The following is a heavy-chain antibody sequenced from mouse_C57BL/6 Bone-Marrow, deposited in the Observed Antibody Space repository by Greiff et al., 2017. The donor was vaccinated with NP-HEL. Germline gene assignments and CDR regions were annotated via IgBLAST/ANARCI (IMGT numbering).Heavy chain of an antibody. Sequence: QVQLQQPGAELVRPGTSVKLSCKASGYTFTSYWMHWVKQRPGQGLEWIGVIDPSDSYTSYNPKFHGHATLTVDTSSSTAYMKRSSLTSADSAVYYCADDGYYGYFDYWGQGTTLTVSS. CDR2: IDPSDSYT. CDR3: ADDGYYGYFDY. J-gene: IGHJ2*01. CDR1: GYTFTSYW. D-gene: IGHD2-3*01. V-gene: IGHV1-59*01.